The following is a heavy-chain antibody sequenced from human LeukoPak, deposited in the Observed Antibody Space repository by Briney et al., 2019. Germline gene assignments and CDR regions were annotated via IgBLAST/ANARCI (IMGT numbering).Heavy chain of an antibody. CDR1: GYTFTSYG. D-gene: IGHD3-10*01. V-gene: IGHV1-2*02. Sequence: GASVKVSCKASGYTFTSYGISWVRQAPGQGLEWMGWINPNSGGTNYAQKFQGRVTMTRDTSISTAYMELSRLRSDDTAVYYCATMSVRGVDPWDYWGQGTLVTVSS. CDR3: ATMSVRGVDPWDY. J-gene: IGHJ4*02. CDR2: INPNSGGT.